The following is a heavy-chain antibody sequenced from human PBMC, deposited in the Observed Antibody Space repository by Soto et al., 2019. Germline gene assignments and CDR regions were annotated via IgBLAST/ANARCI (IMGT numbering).Heavy chain of an antibody. D-gene: IGHD6-13*01. Sequence: QVQLVQSGAEVKKPGASVKVSCKASGYTFTSYGISWVRQAPGQGLEWMGWISAYNGNTNYAQKLQGRVTMTTDTSTSTAYMGLRSLRSDDTAVYYCARDQYEGAAALSEGMDVWGQGTTVTVSS. CDR3: ARDQYEGAAALSEGMDV. V-gene: IGHV1-18*01. J-gene: IGHJ6*02. CDR2: ISAYNGNT. CDR1: GYTFTSYG.